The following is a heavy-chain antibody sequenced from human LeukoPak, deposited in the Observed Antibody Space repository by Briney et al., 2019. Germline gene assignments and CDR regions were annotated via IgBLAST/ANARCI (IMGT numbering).Heavy chain of an antibody. D-gene: IGHD5-12*01. CDR1: GYTFTSYA. J-gene: IGHJ6*04. CDR3: ARASPTLFRGYSGYLKYYYYGMDV. CDR2: INAGNGNT. V-gene: IGHV1-3*01. Sequence: ASVKVSCKASGYTFTSYAMHWVRQAPGQRLEWMGWINAGNGNTKYSQKFQGRVTITMDTSASTAYMELSSLRSEDTAVYYCARASPTLFRGYSGYLKYYYYGMDVWGKGTTVTVSS.